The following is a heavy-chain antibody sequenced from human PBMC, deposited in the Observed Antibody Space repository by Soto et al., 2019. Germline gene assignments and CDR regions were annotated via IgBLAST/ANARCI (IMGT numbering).Heavy chain of an antibody. CDR1: GFTFSSYG. Sequence: QVQLVESGGGVVQPGRSLRLSCAASGFTFSSYGMHWVRQAPGKGLEWVAVISYDGSNKYYADSVKGRFTISRDNSKNTLYLQMNSLRAEDTAVYYCAKGAGTYYYYYDMDVWGKGTTVTVSS. J-gene: IGHJ6*03. D-gene: IGHD3-10*01. CDR3: AKGAGTYYYYYDMDV. V-gene: IGHV3-30*18. CDR2: ISYDGSNK.